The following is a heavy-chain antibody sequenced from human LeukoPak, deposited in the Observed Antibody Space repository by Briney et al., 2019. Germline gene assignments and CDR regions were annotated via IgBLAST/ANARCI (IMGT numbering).Heavy chain of an antibody. CDR3: AKGGSYDPLDI. CDR1: GFSFSGYE. J-gene: IGHJ3*02. V-gene: IGHV3-48*03. CDR2: ITSSATNI. Sequence: GGSLRLSCAASGFSFSGYEMNWVRLAPGKGLEWVSHITSSATNIYYADYVKGRFTISRDNAKNSLYLQTNSLRAEDTAVYSCAKGGSYDPLDIWGQGTMVTVSS. D-gene: IGHD1-26*01.